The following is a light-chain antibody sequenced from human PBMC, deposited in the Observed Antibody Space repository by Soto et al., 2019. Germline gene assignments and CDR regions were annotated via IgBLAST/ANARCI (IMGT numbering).Light chain of an antibody. Sequence: EVVLTQSPGTLSLSPGERATLSCRASQSVSSNYLAWYQQKPGQAPRLLIYGAFTRATGSPDRFSGSGSGTGSTLTITRLETEDFAVYECEPYCRSAPFTFGGGTKVEMK. CDR2: GAF. J-gene: IGKJ4*01. CDR3: EPYCRSAPFT. CDR1: QSVSSNY. V-gene: IGKV3-20*01.